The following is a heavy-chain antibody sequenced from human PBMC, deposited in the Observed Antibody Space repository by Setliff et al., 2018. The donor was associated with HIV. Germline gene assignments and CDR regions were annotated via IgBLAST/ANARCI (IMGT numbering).Heavy chain of an antibody. J-gene: IGHJ4*02. CDR2: IYSSGTT. V-gene: IGHV4-61*09. Sequence: SETLSLTCTVSGDSINRGSYYWTWIRQPAGKGLEWIGHIYSSGTTNHNPSLKNRVTISVDTSTNQFSLKLRSVTAADTAIYYCARHHELTAHGLFDSWGQGTLVTVSS. CDR3: ARHHELTAHGLFDS. D-gene: IGHD1-7*01. CDR1: GDSINRGSYY.